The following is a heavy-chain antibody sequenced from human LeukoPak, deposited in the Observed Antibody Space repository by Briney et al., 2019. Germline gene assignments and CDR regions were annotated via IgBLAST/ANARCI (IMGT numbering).Heavy chain of an antibody. J-gene: IGHJ3*02. CDR1: GGSISSSSYY. CDR3: ARGDSGSRGDAFDI. V-gene: IGHV4-39*01. D-gene: IGHD1-26*01. Sequence: RSSETLSLTCTVSGGSISSSSYYWGWIRQPPGKGLEWIGSIYYSGSTYYNPSLKSRVTISVDTSKNQFSLKLSSVTAADTAVYYCARGDSGSRGDAFDIWGQGTMVTVSS. CDR2: IYYSGST.